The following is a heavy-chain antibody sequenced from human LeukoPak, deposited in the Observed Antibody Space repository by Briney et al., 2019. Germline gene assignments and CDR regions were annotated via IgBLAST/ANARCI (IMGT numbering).Heavy chain of an antibody. Sequence: GGSLRLSCAASGFTFSTYAMSWVRQAPGKGLEWVSAINGGGDSTFYADSVKGRFTISRDNSKNTLYLQMNSLRAEDTAVYYCASLTMIVVPWGQGTLVTVSS. CDR3: ASLTMIVVP. D-gene: IGHD3-22*01. CDR2: INGGGDST. V-gene: IGHV3-23*01. J-gene: IGHJ4*02. CDR1: GFTFSTYA.